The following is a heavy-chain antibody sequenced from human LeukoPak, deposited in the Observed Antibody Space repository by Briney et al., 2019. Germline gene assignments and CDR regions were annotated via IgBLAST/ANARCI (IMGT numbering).Heavy chain of an antibody. D-gene: IGHD6-13*01. CDR1: GFTFSDYY. V-gene: IGHV3-7*01. CDR3: ARISSWEEVSFDY. CDR2: IKQDGSEK. Sequence: PGGSLRLSCAASGFTFSDYYMSWVRQAPGKGLEWVANIKQDGSEKYYVDSVKGRFTISRDNAKNSLYLQMNSLRAEDTAVYYCARISSWEEVSFDYWGQGTLVTVSS. J-gene: IGHJ4*02.